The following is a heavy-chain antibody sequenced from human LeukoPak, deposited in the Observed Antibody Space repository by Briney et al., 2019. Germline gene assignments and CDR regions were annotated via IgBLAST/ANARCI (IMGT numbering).Heavy chain of an antibody. V-gene: IGHV3-23*01. D-gene: IGHD3-22*01. J-gene: IGHJ4*02. CDR2: ISATSAII. Sequence: GGSLRLSCAASGFTVSSNYMSWVRQAPGKGLEWVSAISATSAIIYYADSVKGRFTISRDNSKNTLYLQMNSLRAEDTAIYYCAKRPSTVYYDSSGPFDYWGQGTLVTVSS. CDR3: AKRPSTVYYDSSGPFDY. CDR1: GFTVSSNY.